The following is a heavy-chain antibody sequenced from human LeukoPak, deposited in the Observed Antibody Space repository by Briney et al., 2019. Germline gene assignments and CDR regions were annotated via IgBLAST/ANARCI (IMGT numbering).Heavy chain of an antibody. V-gene: IGHV4-34*01. CDR2: INHSGSI. CDR1: GGSFSDYY. J-gene: IGHJ3*02. Sequence: PSETLSLTCAVYGGSFSDYYWTWIRQPPGKGLEWIGEINHSGSINYNPSLKSRVTISLDTSKNQFSLNLNSVTAADTAVYYCAWGHAFDIWGQGTMVTVSS. D-gene: IGHD7-27*01. CDR3: AWGHAFDI.